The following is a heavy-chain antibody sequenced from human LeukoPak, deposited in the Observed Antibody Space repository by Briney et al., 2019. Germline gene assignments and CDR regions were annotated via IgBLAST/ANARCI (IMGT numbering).Heavy chain of an antibody. CDR1: GFSLRTIY. CDR3: ARDPYRFAFDI. D-gene: IGHD1-26*01. V-gene: IGHV3-7*03. Sequence: GGPLELSCPASGFSLRTIYMSWSRRPPGQGLKWVANINVDGTAEYYVDSVKGRFTISRDNANNSLYLQMNSLRAEDTAVYYCARDPYRFAFDIWGQGTVVLVSS. CDR2: INVDGTAE. J-gene: IGHJ3*02.